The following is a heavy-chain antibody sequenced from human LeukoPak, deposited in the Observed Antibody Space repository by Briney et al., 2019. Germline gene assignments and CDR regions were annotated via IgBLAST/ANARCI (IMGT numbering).Heavy chain of an antibody. Sequence: SVKVSCKASGGTFSSYTINWVRQAPGQGLEWMGGIIPIFGSANYAQNFQGRVTITADKSTSTVYMELSSLRSEGTAVYYCARADYYGSGGMDVWGKGTTVTVSS. CDR1: GGTFSSYT. V-gene: IGHV1-69*06. CDR2: IIPIFGSA. D-gene: IGHD3-10*01. CDR3: ARADYYGSGGMDV. J-gene: IGHJ6*04.